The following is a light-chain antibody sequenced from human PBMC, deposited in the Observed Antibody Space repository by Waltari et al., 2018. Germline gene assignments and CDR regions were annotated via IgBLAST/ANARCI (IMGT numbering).Light chain of an antibody. CDR3: AAWDDSLSALYV. V-gene: IGLV1-47*01. J-gene: IGLJ1*01. CDR2: WNN. CDR1: SSNIGSNS. Sequence: QSVLTQPPSASGTPGQRVTISCSGSSSNIGSNSVYWYQQLPGPAPKLLIYWNNQRPSGFPDRFSGSKPRTSASLAISGLRSEDEADYYCAAWDDSLSALYVFGTGTKVTVL.